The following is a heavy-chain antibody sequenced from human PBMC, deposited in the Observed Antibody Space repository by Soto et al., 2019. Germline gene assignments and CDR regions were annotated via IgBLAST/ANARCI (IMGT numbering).Heavy chain of an antibody. CDR1: VDSISNYY. J-gene: IGHJ6*03. V-gene: IGHV4-59*08. CDR2: IYHSGST. D-gene: IGHD4-17*01. Sequence: QVQLQESGPGLVKPSETLSLTCTVSVDSISNYYWIWIRQPPGKGLEWIGYIYHSGSTKYNPSLKRRVTISVAPSKNQFSLRLSSVPAADSAVYDCARSGDYTNYYYYYMDVWGKGTTVTVSS. CDR3: ARSGDYTNYYYYYMDV.